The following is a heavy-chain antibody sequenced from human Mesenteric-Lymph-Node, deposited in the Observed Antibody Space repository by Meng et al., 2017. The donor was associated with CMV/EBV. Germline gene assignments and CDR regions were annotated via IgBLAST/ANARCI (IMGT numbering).Heavy chain of an antibody. D-gene: IGHD6-13*01. Sequence: SGYSFLGYYMHWMRRAPGQGLEWMGGIIPLFGTADYAQNFQGRVTITADESTSTAYMELSSLRSEDTAVYYCARGDYSSSWYYWFDPWGQGTLVTVSS. J-gene: IGHJ5*02. CDR3: ARGDYSSSWYYWFDP. CDR2: IIPLFGTA. CDR1: GYSFLGYY. V-gene: IGHV1-69*01.